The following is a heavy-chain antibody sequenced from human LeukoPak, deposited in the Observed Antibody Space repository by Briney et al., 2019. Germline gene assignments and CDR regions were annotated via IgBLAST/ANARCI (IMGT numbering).Heavy chain of an antibody. D-gene: IGHD3-10*01. V-gene: IGHV3-7*01. CDR3: ARHGGAFDI. CDR1: GFTFSTYW. Sequence: GGSLRLSCAAPGFTFSTYWMSWDRQAPGERPEWVAYIKQDGSEKDYVDSVKGRFTISRDNAKDLLYLQMNSLRGEDTAVYYCARHGGAFDIWGQGTLVTVSS. J-gene: IGHJ3*02. CDR2: IKQDGSEK.